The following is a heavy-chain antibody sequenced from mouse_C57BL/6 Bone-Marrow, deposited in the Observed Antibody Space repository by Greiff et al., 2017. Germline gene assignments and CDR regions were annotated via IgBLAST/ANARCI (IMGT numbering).Heavy chain of an antibody. CDR2: ISSGGDYI. J-gene: IGHJ2*01. CDR3: TRDRCDY. V-gene: IGHV5-9-1*02. CDR1: GFTFSSYA. Sequence: DVKLQESGEGLVKPGGSLKLSCAASGFTFSSYAMSWVRQTPEKRLEWVAYISSGGDYIYYADTVKGRFTISRDNARNTLYLQMSSLKSEDTAMYYCTRDRCDYWGQGTTLTVSS.